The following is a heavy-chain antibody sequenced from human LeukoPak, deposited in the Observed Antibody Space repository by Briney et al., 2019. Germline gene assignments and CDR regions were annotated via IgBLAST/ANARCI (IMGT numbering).Heavy chain of an antibody. CDR1: GFTFSSYW. D-gene: IGHD6-19*01. CDR2: IGKDGSQK. V-gene: IGHV3-7*01. Sequence: PGGSLRLSCAASGFTFSSYWMGWVRQVPGKGLEWVANIGKDGSQKYYVDSVKGRFTISRDNAKNSLFLQISSLRAEDTALYYCARNSGWSFDYCGQGTLVTVSS. J-gene: IGHJ4*02. CDR3: ARNSGWSFDY.